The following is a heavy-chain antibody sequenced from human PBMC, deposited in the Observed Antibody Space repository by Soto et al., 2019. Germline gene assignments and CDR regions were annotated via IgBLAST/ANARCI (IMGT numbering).Heavy chain of an antibody. Sequence: QVQLVQSGAEVKKPGASVKVSCKASGYTFTSYGISWVRRAPGQGLEWMGWISAYNGNTNYAQRLQGRVTMTTDTTTSTAYMELRSLRSDDTAVYYCARGRGWYKVSWDYYYGMDVWGQGTTVTVSS. D-gene: IGHD6-19*01. CDR1: GYTFTSYG. J-gene: IGHJ6*02. CDR2: ISAYNGNT. CDR3: ARGRGWYKVSWDYYYGMDV. V-gene: IGHV1-18*01.